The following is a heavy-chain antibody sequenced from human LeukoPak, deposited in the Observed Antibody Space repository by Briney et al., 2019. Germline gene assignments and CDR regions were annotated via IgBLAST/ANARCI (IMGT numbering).Heavy chain of an antibody. V-gene: IGHV1-69*05. CDR3: ARGPTYYYGSGSDSYMDV. CDR1: GGTFSSYA. CDR2: IIPIFGTA. D-gene: IGHD3-10*01. Sequence: ASVKVSRKASGGTFSSYAISWVRQAPGQGLEWMGGIIPIFGTANYAQKFQGRVTITTDESTSTAYMELSSLRSEDTAVYYCARGPTYYYGSGSDSYMDVWGKGTTATVSS. J-gene: IGHJ6*03.